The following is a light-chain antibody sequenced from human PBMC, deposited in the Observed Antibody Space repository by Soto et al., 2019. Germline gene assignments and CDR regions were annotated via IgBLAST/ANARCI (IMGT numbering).Light chain of an antibody. CDR3: QQRSNWPGT. J-gene: IGKJ1*01. CDR1: QSVSSY. Sequence: EIVLTQSPATLSLSPGERATLSCRASQSVSSYLAWYQQKPGQAPRLLIYDASNRATGIPARFSGSGSVTDFTLTISSLEPEDFAVYYCQQRSNWPGTFGQGPKVEIK. CDR2: DAS. V-gene: IGKV3-11*01.